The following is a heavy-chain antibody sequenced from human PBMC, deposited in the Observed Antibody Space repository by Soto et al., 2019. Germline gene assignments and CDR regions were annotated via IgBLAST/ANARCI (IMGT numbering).Heavy chain of an antibody. D-gene: IGHD6-19*01. J-gene: IGHJ4*02. CDR2: IYYSGST. V-gene: IGHV4-61*01. CDR1: GGSVSSGSYY. CDR3: ARYSSGWYYVFDY. Sequence: QVQLQESGPGLVKPSETLSLTCTVSGGSVSSGSYYWSWIRQPPGKGLEWIGYIYYSGSTNYNPSLKSRVTISVYTSKNQFSLELSSVTAADTAVYYCARYSSGWYYVFDYWGQGTLVTVSS.